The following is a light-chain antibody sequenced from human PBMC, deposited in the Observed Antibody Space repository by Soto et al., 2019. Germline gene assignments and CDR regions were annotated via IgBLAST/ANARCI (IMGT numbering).Light chain of an antibody. CDR1: SSDVGGYNY. J-gene: IGLJ3*02. CDR2: DVR. Sequence: QSALTQPRSVSGSPGQSVTISCTGSSSDVGGYNYVSWHQHHPGKAPKLIIYDVRKRPSGVPNRFSASKSGNTASLTISGLQAEDEADYYCSSYTSSSTLEVFGGGTKLTVL. CDR3: SSYTSSSTLEV. V-gene: IGLV2-11*01.